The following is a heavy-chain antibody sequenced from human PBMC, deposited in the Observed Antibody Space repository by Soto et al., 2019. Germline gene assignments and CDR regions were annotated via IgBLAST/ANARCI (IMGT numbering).Heavy chain of an antibody. CDR3: VQNTHRLDAFDI. CDR2: INPSGGST. Sequence: ASVKVSCKASGYTFTSYYMHWVRQAPGQGLEWMGIINPSGGSTSYAQKFQGRVTMTRDTSTSTVYMELSSLRSEDTAVYYCVQNTHRLDAFDIWGQGTMVTVSS. V-gene: IGHV1-46*01. CDR1: GYTFTSYY. J-gene: IGHJ3*02. D-gene: IGHD2-2*02.